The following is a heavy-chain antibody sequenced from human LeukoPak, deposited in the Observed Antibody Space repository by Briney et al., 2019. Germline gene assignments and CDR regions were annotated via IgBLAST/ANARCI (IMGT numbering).Heavy chain of an antibody. CDR1: GGTFSSYA. CDR2: IIPIFGTA. V-gene: IGHV1-69*06. Sequence: SVKVSCKASGGTFSSYAISWVRQAPGQGLEWMGGIIPIFGTANYAQKFQGRVTVTADKSTSTAYMELSSLRSEDTAVYYCAGSYYKSYFDYWGQGTLVTVSS. CDR3: AGSYYKSYFDY. D-gene: IGHD3-10*01. J-gene: IGHJ4*02.